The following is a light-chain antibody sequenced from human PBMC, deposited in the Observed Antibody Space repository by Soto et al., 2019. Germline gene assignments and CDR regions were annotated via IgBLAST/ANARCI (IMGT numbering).Light chain of an antibody. CDR2: GAS. CDR3: QKYLNSPRK. J-gene: IGKJ1*01. Sequence: EIVFTQSPGTLSFSSGERSTLSFRSSQSVSSSYLAWYKQKPGQAPRLLIYGASSRATGITDRISGSGSERDFTITISRMENEDAEVYYCQKYLNSPRKVGKGTKGDIK. V-gene: IGKV3-20*01. CDR1: QSVSSSY.